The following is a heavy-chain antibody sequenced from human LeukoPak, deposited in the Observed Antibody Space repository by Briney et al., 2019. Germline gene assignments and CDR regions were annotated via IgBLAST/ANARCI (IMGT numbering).Heavy chain of an antibody. J-gene: IGHJ6*03. Sequence: SETLSLTCTVSGGSISSYYWSWIRQPPGKGLEWIGYIYYSGSTNYNPSLKSRVTISVDTSKNQFSLKLSSVTAADTAVYYCASSPGVGSYYYYYYMDVWGKGTTVTVSS. CDR3: ASSPGVGSYYYYYYMDV. CDR1: GGSISSYY. V-gene: IGHV4-59*01. D-gene: IGHD1-26*01. CDR2: IYYSGST.